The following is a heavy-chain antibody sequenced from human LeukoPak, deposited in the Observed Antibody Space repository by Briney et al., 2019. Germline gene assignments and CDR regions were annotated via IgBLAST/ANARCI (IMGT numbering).Heavy chain of an antibody. CDR1: GFTFSSYA. CDR3: AKTNHRRITMIVVGIRFDP. D-gene: IGHD3-22*01. Sequence: PGRSLRLSCAASGFTFSSYAMHWVRQAPGKGLEWVAVISYDGSNKYYADSVKGRFTISRDNSKNTLYLQMNSLRAEDTAVYYCAKTNHRRITMIVVGIRFDPWGQGTLVTVSS. CDR2: ISYDGSNK. V-gene: IGHV3-30-3*02. J-gene: IGHJ5*02.